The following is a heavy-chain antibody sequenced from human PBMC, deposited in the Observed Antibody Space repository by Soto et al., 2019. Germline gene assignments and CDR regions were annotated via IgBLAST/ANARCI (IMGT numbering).Heavy chain of an antibody. J-gene: IGHJ6*02. CDR3: ARDLGPTYYDFWSGYYKPSAWCYYGMHV. CDR1: GFTFSSYS. CDR2: ISSSSSYI. V-gene: IGHV3-21*01. Sequence: PGGSVRLSCAASGFTFSSYSMNWVRQAPGKGLEWVSSISSSSSYIYYADSVKGRFTISRDNAKNSLYLQMNSLRAEDTAVYYCARDLGPTYYDFWSGYYKPSAWCYYGMHVSGQRPTVTVS. D-gene: IGHD3-3*01.